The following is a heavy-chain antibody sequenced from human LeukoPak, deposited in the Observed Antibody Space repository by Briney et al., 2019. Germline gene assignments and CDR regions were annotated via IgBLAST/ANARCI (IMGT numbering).Heavy chain of an antibody. CDR3: AKEGAFGGSGALDY. CDR2: ISGSGDIK. Sequence: GGSLRLSCAASGFTFDNYAMNWVRQAPGEGLEWVSSISGSGDIKDFGDSVKGRFTISRDNSKNTVSLQMNSLRADDTAVYYCAKEGAFGGSGALDYWGQGTLVTVSS. CDR1: GFTFDNYA. V-gene: IGHV3-23*01. J-gene: IGHJ4*02. D-gene: IGHD6-19*01.